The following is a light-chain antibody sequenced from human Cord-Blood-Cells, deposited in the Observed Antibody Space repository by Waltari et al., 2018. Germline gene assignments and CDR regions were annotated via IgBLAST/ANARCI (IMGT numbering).Light chain of an antibody. Sequence: QYALTQPASVSGSPGQSITISCTGTSSYVGGYNYVSWYQQPPGKAPKLMIYDVSKRRSGVSNRFSGSKSGNTASLTISGLQAEDEADYYCSSYTSSSTLVFGGGTKLTVL. V-gene: IGLV2-14*01. J-gene: IGLJ3*02. CDR2: DVS. CDR1: SSYVGGYNY. CDR3: SSYTSSSTLV.